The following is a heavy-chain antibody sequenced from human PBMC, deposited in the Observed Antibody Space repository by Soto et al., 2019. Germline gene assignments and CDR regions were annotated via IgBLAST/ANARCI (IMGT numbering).Heavy chain of an antibody. Sequence: ASVKVSCKASGYTFTSYGISWVRQAPGQGLEWMGWISAYNGNTNYAQKLQGRVTMTTDTSTSTAHMELRSLRSDDTAVYYCARRPRILSYYYMDVWGKGTTVTVSS. V-gene: IGHV1-18*01. CDR3: ARRPRILSYYYMDV. J-gene: IGHJ6*03. D-gene: IGHD2-15*01. CDR1: GYTFTSYG. CDR2: ISAYNGNT.